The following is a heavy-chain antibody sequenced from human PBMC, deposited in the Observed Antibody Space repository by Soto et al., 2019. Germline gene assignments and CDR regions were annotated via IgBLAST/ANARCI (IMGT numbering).Heavy chain of an antibody. V-gene: IGHV4-4*02. Sequence: SETLSLTCAVSGGSISSSNWWSWVRQPPGKGLEWIGEIYHSGSTNYNPSLKSRVTISVDKSKNQFSLKLSSVTAADTAVYYCAVDYYDSSGYYLGYFDYWGPGTLVTVSS. CDR3: AVDYYDSSGYYLGYFDY. J-gene: IGHJ4*02. D-gene: IGHD3-22*01. CDR1: GGSISSSNW. CDR2: IYHSGST.